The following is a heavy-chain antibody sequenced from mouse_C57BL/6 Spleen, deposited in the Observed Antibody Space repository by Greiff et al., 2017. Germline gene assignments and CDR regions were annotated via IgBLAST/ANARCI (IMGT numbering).Heavy chain of an antibody. CDR3: ARATVALDY. D-gene: IGHD1-1*01. CDR1: GFTFSDYG. Sequence: EVHLVESGGGLVKPGGSLKLSCAASGFTFSDYGMHWVRQAPEKGLEWVAYISSGSSTIYYADTVKGRFTISRDNAKNTLFLQMTSLRSEDTAMYYCARATVALDYWGQGTTLTVSS. CDR2: ISSGSSTI. J-gene: IGHJ2*01. V-gene: IGHV5-17*01.